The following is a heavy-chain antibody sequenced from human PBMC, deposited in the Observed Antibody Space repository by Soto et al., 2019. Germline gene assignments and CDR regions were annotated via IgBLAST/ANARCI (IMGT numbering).Heavy chain of an antibody. J-gene: IGHJ6*02. CDR2: IIPIFGTA. V-gene: IGHV1-69*12. Sequence: QVQLVQSGAEVKKPGSSVKVSCKASGGTFSSYAISWVRQAPGQGLEWMGGIIPIFGTADYAQKFQGRVTITAGESTSTAYMELSSLSSEDTAVYYCAGHSSGVPGYYYGMDVWGQGTTVTVSS. D-gene: IGHD3-22*01. CDR1: GGTFSSYA. CDR3: AGHSSGVPGYYYGMDV.